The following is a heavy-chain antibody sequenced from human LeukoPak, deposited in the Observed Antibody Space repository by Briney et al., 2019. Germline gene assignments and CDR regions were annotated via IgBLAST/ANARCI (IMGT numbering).Heavy chain of an antibody. D-gene: IGHD3-10*01. CDR3: ARAESPQGPFDY. Sequence: SETLSLTCTVSGGSISSGDYYWSWIRQPPGKGLEWIGYIYYSGSTYYNPSLKSRVTISVDTSKNQFSLKLTPVTAADTAVYYCARAESPQGPFDYWGQGTLVTVSS. V-gene: IGHV4-30-4*08. CDR2: IYYSGST. CDR1: GGSISSGDYY. J-gene: IGHJ4*02.